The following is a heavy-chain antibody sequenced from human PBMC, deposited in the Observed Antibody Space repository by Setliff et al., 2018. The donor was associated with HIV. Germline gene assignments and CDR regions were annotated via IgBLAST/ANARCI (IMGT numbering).Heavy chain of an antibody. J-gene: IGHJ5*02. V-gene: IGHV4-39*01. CDR3: ATLNFPLNWFDP. CDR1: GASISSSPYY. CDR2: ISYSGST. Sequence: PSETLSLTCSVSGASISSSPYYWAWTRQPPGKGLEWIATISYSGSTHYNLALMSRVTISMDTSRNQFSVKLSSVTAADTAIYYCATLNFPLNWFDPWGQGTPVTAPQ.